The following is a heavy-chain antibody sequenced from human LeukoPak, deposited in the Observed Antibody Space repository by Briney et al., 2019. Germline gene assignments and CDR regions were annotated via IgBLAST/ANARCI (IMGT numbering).Heavy chain of an antibody. CDR3: ARDYYGSGSTPYYYYYMDV. CDR1: GGSISSGSYY. Sequence: SQTLSLTCTVSGGSISSGSYYWSWIRQPAGKGLEWIGRIYTSGSTNYNPSLKSRVTISVDTSKNQFSLKLSSVTAADTAVYYCARDYYGSGSTPYYYYYMDVWGKGTTVTISS. V-gene: IGHV4-61*02. D-gene: IGHD3-10*01. CDR2: IYTSGST. J-gene: IGHJ6*03.